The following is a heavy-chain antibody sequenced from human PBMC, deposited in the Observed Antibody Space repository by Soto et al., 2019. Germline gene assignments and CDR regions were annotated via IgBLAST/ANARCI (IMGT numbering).Heavy chain of an antibody. D-gene: IGHD1-26*01. Sequence: EVQLLESGGDLVQPGGSLRLSCAASGFTFSSYAMSWVRQAPGKGLEWVSSISLGGGSTYFADSVKGRFTISRDNSKNSLYLQMNSLRPEDTAVYYCARPRSGSNGGKLHYWGQGTLVTVSS. CDR1: GFTFSSYA. CDR3: ARPRSGSNGGKLHY. J-gene: IGHJ4*02. CDR2: ISLGGGST. V-gene: IGHV3-23*01.